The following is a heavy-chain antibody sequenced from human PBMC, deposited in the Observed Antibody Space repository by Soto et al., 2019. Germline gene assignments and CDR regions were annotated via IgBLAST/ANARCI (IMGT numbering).Heavy chain of an antibody. CDR1: GFTFENFG. CDR2: IDWHSGTI. J-gene: IGHJ5*02. V-gene: IGHV3-9*01. Sequence: EMQLVESGGGLVQPGRSLRLSCAVSGFTFENFGLHWARQAPGKGLEWVSGIDWHSGTIAYADSVKGRFTLSRDSATSSLYLHLDGLRPEDTGFYYCAKAPNVVNLWVDPWGQGTLVTVSS. D-gene: IGHD2-21*01. CDR3: AKAPNVVNLWVDP.